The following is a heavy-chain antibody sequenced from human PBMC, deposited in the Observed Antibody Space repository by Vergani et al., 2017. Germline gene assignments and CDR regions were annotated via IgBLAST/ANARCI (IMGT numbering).Heavy chain of an antibody. CDR1: GFTFSSYG. D-gene: IGHD1-1*01. Sequence: QVQLVESGGGVVQPGGSLRLSCAASGFTFSSYGMHWVRQTPGKGLEWVAFIRYDESNKYYADSVKGRFTISRDNSKNTLYLQMNSLRAEDTAVYYCVRVKGSNWNDHLYDIWGQGTLVTVSS. CDR3: VRVKGSNWNDHLYDI. V-gene: IGHV3-30*02. J-gene: IGHJ3*02. CDR2: IRYDESNK.